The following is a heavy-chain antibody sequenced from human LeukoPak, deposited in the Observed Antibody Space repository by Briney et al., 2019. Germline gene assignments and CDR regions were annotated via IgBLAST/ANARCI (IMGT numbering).Heavy chain of an antibody. V-gene: IGHV3-64D*06. CDR2: ISSNGGST. J-gene: IGHJ4*02. Sequence: GGSLRLSCAASGFTFSSYAMHWVRQAPGKGLEYVSAISSNGGSTYYADSVKGRFTISRDNSENTLYLQMSSLRAEDTAVYYCVKDTTSSGWYISLGYWGQGTLVTVSS. CDR3: VKDTTSSGWYISLGY. D-gene: IGHD6-19*01. CDR1: GFTFSSYA.